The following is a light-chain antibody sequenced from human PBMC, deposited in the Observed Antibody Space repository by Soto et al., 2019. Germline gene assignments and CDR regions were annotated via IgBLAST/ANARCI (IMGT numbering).Light chain of an antibody. V-gene: IGKV1-39*01. Sequence: DIQLTQSPSFLSASVGDRVTITCRASQGISSYLAWYQQKPGKAPKLLIYAASTLQSGVPSRFSGSGSGTDFTLTISSLHPEDFASYYCQQSYSTPRTFGQGTKVDIK. CDR1: QGISSY. CDR3: QQSYSTPRT. CDR2: AAS. J-gene: IGKJ1*01.